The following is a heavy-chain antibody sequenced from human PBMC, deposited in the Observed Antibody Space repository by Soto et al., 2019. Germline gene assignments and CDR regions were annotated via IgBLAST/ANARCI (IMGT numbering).Heavy chain of an antibody. CDR3: AHRRDPGLPDY. CDR1: GFSLTTSGVG. Sequence: QITLKESGPTLVKPTQTLTLTCTFSGFSLTTSGVGVGWIRQPPGKALEWLALIYWDDDKRYNPSLKTRLTITKDTSKNQVVLTMTNMDPVDTGTYYCAHRRDPGLPDYWGQGTLVTVSS. V-gene: IGHV2-5*02. CDR2: IYWDDDK. J-gene: IGHJ4*02.